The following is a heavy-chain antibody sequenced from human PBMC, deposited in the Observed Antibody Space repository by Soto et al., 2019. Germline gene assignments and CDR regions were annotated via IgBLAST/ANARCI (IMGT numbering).Heavy chain of an antibody. CDR3: ARGKGMEENYFYYGMDI. V-gene: IGHV1-3*01. CDR2: LNGGTGQT. J-gene: IGHJ6*02. CDR1: GYTFSTYG. Sequence: ASVKVSCKAYGYTFSTYGMHWVRQAPGQSLEWMGWLNGGTGQTRYSQRFQDRVIITRDTSASTGYMELRSLRSEDTAVYYCARGKGMEENYFYYGMDIWGQGTTVTVSS. D-gene: IGHD3-10*01.